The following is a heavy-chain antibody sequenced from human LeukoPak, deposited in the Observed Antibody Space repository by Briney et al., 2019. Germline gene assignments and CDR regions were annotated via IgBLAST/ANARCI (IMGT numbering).Heavy chain of an antibody. CDR1: GGSISSSSCY. J-gene: IGHJ4*02. CDR3: ASPSAVVVTAIPY. D-gene: IGHD2-21*02. V-gene: IGHV4-39*01. CDR2: IYYSGST. Sequence: SETLSLTCTVSGGSISSSSCYWGWIRQPPGKGLEWIGSIYYSGSTYYNPSLKSRVTISVDTSKNQFSLKLSSVTAADTAVYYCASPSAVVVTAIPYWGQGTLVTVSS.